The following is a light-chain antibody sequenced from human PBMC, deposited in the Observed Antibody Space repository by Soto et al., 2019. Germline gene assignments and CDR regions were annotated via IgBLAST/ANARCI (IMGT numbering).Light chain of an antibody. V-gene: IGKV3D-7*01. CDR3: QQYHNWPIT. J-gene: IGKJ5*01. Sequence: EIVMTQSPATLSLSPGERATLSCRASQSVTSNYLSWYQQKPGQAPRLLIYGASTRATDIPARFSGSGSGTDFTLTISSLQPEDFAVYYCQQYHNWPITFGQGTRLEIK. CDR2: GAS. CDR1: QSVTSNY.